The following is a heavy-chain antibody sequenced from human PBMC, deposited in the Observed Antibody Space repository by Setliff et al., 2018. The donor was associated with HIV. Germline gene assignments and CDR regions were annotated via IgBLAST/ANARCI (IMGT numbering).Heavy chain of an antibody. CDR2: ISADSGDT. CDR1: GYTFRNYG. Sequence: ASVKVPCKASGYTFRNYGISWVRQAPGQGLEWMGWISADSGDTHSTQKFQDRIIMTRGTSKTTAYMELRSLRSDATAVYYCTREAEISRVVFFAYWGQGTPVTVSS. V-gene: IGHV1-18*01. D-gene: IGHD3-3*01. J-gene: IGHJ4*02. CDR3: TREAEISRVVFFAY.